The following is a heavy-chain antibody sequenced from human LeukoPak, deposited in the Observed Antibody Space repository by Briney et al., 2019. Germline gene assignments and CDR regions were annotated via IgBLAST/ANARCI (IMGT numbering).Heavy chain of an antibody. D-gene: IGHD3-10*01. CDR3: ATITGSYYKPDS. Sequence: GGSLRLSCTASGITFRDYGMHWVRQAPGKGLERVALIYYDGSDKYYADSVKGRFTISRDNSKNILYLQMNSLRAEDTAVYYCATITGSYYKPDSWGQGTLVTVSS. J-gene: IGHJ4*02. V-gene: IGHV3-33*01. CDR2: IYYDGSDK. CDR1: GITFRDYG.